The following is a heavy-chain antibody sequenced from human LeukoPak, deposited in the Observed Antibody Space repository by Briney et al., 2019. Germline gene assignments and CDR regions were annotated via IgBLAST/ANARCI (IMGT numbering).Heavy chain of an antibody. CDR1: GYTFTSYG. D-gene: IGHD3-9*01. CDR3: ARGHYHILTGYPIGDDH. V-gene: IGHV1-18*01. Sequence: PGASVKVSCKASGYTFTSYGISWVRQAPGQGLEWMGWISAYNGNTNYAQKLQGRVTMTTDTSTNTAYMELRSLRSDDTAVYYCARGHYHILTGYPIGDDHWGQGTPDTVSS. CDR2: ISAYNGNT. J-gene: IGHJ4*02.